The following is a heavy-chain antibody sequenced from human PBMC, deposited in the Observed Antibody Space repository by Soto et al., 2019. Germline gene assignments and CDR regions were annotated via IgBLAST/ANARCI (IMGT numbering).Heavy chain of an antibody. D-gene: IGHD1-26*01. Sequence: QLRLQESGPGLVKPSETLSLTCTVSGDSIISRRYHWGWIRQPPGKGLEWIGSIYYSGSTYYNPSLKSRVTISVDTSKNQFSLKLSSVTASDTAVYYCAREPSGSYTRWRDFDYWGQGTLVIVSS. J-gene: IGHJ4*02. CDR1: GDSIISRRYH. CDR2: IYYSGST. V-gene: IGHV4-39*01. CDR3: AREPSGSYTRWRDFDY.